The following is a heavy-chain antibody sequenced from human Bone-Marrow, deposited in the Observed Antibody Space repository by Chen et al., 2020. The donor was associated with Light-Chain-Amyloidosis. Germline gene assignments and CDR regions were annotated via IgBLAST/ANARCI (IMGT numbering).Heavy chain of an antibody. D-gene: IGHD6-13*01. CDR3: ARARIAAAGTLWFDP. Sequence: QVQLQESGPGLVKPSGTLSLTCAVSGGSLSSSNGWSWVRQPPGKGLEWIGEIYHSGSTNYNPSLTSRVTISVDKSKNPFSLKLSSVTAADTAVYYCARARIAAAGTLWFDPWGQGTLVTVSS. CDR1: GGSLSSSNG. V-gene: IGHV4-4*02. J-gene: IGHJ5*02. CDR2: IYHSGST.